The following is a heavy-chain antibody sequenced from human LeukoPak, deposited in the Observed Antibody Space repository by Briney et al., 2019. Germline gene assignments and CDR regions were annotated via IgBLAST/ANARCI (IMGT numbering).Heavy chain of an antibody. D-gene: IGHD2-21*02. CDR3: ARDYCGGDCFPDY. Sequence: ASVKVSCKTSGYTFTGYYVHWVRQAPGQGLEWMGRINPNSGDTNYAQKFQGRVTMTRDTSISTAYMELSRLRSDDTAVYYCARDYCGGDCFPDYWGQGTLVTVSS. J-gene: IGHJ4*02. CDR2: INPNSGDT. V-gene: IGHV1-2*06. CDR1: GYTFTGYY.